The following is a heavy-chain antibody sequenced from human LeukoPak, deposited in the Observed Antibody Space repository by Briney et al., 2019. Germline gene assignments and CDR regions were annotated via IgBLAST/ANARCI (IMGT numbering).Heavy chain of an antibody. CDR3: AKLSRIGNVDY. CDR2: VTKSGGGT. V-gene: IGHV3-23*01. CDR1: GFTFSSYA. Sequence: PGGSLRLSCTASGFTFSSYAMSWVRQAPGKGLEWVSGVTKSGGGTEPADSVEGRVSISRDNSKNTLYLQMNSLRAEDTALYYCAKLSRIGNVDYWGQGTLVTVSS. J-gene: IGHJ4*02. D-gene: IGHD3-3*02.